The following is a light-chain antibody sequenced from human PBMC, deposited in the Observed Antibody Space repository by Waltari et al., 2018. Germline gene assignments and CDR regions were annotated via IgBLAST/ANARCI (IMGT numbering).Light chain of an antibody. CDR3: AAWDDSLSGWV. J-gene: IGLJ3*02. V-gene: IGLV1-47*01. CDR1: SPTIGRNY. Sequence: QSVLTQPPSASGTPGQRVTISCSGGSPTIGRNYVYWYQQLPGTAPKLLIYRNNQRPSGVPDRFSGSKSGTSASLAISGLRSEDEADYYCAAWDDSLSGWVFGGGTKLTVL. CDR2: RNN.